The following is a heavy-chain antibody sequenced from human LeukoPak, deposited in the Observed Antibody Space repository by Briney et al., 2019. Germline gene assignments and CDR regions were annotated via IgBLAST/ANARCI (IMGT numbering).Heavy chain of an antibody. D-gene: IGHD1-26*01. Sequence: GGSLRPSCAASGFSFSSSWMHWVRQVPGKGLEWVSRINDDETSTTYAESVKGRFTISRDNAKNTLFLQMNSLRAEDTAVYYCATTGSGSYYDYWGQGTLVTASS. CDR1: GFSFSSSW. J-gene: IGHJ4*02. V-gene: IGHV3-74*01. CDR2: INDDETST. CDR3: ATTGSGSYYDY.